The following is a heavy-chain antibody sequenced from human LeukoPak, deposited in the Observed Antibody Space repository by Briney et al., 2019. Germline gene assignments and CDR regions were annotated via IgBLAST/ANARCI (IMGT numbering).Heavy chain of an antibody. V-gene: IGHV3-7*03. CDR3: AKSGYNRFDY. D-gene: IGHD5-24*01. CDR1: GFTFSNYW. J-gene: IGHJ4*02. Sequence: PGGSLRLSCAASGFTFSNYWMSWVRQAPGKGLEWVANIKEDGSEKHYVDSVKGRFTISRDNAKNSLYLQMNSLRAEDTAVYYCAKSGYNRFDYWGQGTLVTVSS. CDR2: IKEDGSEK.